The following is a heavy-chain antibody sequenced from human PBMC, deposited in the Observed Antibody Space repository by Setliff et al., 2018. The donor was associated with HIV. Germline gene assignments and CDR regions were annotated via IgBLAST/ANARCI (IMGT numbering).Heavy chain of an antibody. CDR1: GFTFSSYW. V-gene: IGHV3-7*03. CDR3: SNDPPSSGYALDM. Sequence: GGSLRLSCAASGFTFSSYWMSWVRQAPGKGLEWVANIKQDGSETYYVDSVKGRFTISRDNAKNSLYLQLNSLRAEDTSVYYCSNDPPSSGYALDMWGQGTKGTVSS. CDR2: IKQDGSET. J-gene: IGHJ3*02. D-gene: IGHD3-22*01.